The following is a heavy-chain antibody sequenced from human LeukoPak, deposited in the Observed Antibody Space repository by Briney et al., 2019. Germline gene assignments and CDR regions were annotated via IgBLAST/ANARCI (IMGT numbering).Heavy chain of an antibody. J-gene: IGHJ5*02. CDR2: INPNSGGK. CDR1: GYSFTDYY. V-gene: IGHV1-2*02. Sequence: ASVKVSCKASGYSFTDYYMHWVRQAPGQGLEWMGWINPNSGGKNSAQKFQGRVTITRDTSITAVYMEVSWLTSDDTAIYYCARADRLHGGPYLIGPWGQGTLVTVSS. D-gene: IGHD2-21*01. CDR3: ARADRLHGGPYLIGP.